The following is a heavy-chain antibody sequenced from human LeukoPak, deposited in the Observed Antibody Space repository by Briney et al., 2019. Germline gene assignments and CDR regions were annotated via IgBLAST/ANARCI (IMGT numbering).Heavy chain of an antibody. CDR1: GGTFSSYA. Sequence: SVKVSCKASGGTFSSYAISGVRQAPGQGLEWMGRIIPIFGTANYAQKFQGRVTITTDESTSTAYMELSSLRSEDTAVYYCATTHYYDSSGYYGPSGFHAFDIWGQGTMVTVSS. J-gene: IGHJ3*02. CDR3: ATTHYYDSSGYYGPSGFHAFDI. V-gene: IGHV1-69*05. CDR2: IIPIFGTA. D-gene: IGHD3-22*01.